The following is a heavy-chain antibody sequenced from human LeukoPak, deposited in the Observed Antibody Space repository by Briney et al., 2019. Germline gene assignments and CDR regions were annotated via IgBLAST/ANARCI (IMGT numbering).Heavy chain of an antibody. D-gene: IGHD3-3*01. CDR3: ARRWSDYYGMDV. J-gene: IGHJ6*02. Sequence: SETLSLTCTVSGGSISSYYWSWIRQPPGKGLEWIGYIYYSGSTNYNPSLKSRVTISVDTSKNQFSLKLSSVTAADTAVYYCARRWSDYYGMDVWGQGTTVTVSS. V-gene: IGHV4-59*01. CDR1: GGSISSYY. CDR2: IYYSGST.